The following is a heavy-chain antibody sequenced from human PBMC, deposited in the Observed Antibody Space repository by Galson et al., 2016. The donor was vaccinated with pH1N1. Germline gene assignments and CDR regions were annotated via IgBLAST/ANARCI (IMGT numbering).Heavy chain of an antibody. CDR1: GSRFSSSW. CDR2: IYLGGSLI. Sequence: QSGAEVTKPGESLKISCKGSGSRFSSSWIGWVRQMPGKGLEWMGIIYLGGSLIRYRPSFQGQVTISADKSVNIVYLEWGSLKASDTAMYYCARQNDYGDYRGDASDIWGQGTMVTVSS. CDR3: ARQNDYGDYRGDASDI. J-gene: IGHJ3*02. V-gene: IGHV5-51*01. D-gene: IGHD4-17*01.